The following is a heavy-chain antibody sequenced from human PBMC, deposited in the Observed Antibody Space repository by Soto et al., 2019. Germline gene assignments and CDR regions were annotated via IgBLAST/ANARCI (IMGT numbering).Heavy chain of an antibody. V-gene: IGHV3-30*03. CDR3: ASPYCSGGSCYLTEYFQH. D-gene: IGHD2-15*01. Sequence: QVQLVESGGGVVQPGRSLRLSCAASGFSFSYYAMHWVRQAPGTGLEWVAVIAYDASKKYYAASVKGRFTISRDNSKNTLYLQMNSLRDEDTAVYYCASPYCSGGSCYLTEYFQHWGQGTLVNVSS. CDR1: GFSFSYYA. CDR2: IAYDASKK. J-gene: IGHJ1*01.